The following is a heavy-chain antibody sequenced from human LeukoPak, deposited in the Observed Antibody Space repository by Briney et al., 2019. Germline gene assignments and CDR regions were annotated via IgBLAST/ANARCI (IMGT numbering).Heavy chain of an antibody. D-gene: IGHD3-10*02. Sequence: ASVKVSCKASGYTFTDYDINWVRQASGQGLEWMGWMNPTSGNTGYAQKFQGRVTMTRDTSESTAYMELSSLRSEDTAVYYCATDLPPYYYVRGAPFDIWGQGTMVTVSS. CDR1: GYTFTDYD. V-gene: IGHV1-8*01. J-gene: IGHJ3*02. CDR2: MNPTSGNT. CDR3: ATDLPPYYYVRGAPFDI.